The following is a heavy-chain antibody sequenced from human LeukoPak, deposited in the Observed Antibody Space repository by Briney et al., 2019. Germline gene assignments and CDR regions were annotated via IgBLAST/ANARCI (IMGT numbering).Heavy chain of an antibody. V-gene: IGHV3-30*03. J-gene: IGHJ6*04. Sequence: GRSLRLSCAASGFTFSNYGMHWVRQAPGKGLEWVAVISYDGSNKYYADSVKGRFTISRDNSKNTLYLQMNSLRAEDTAVYYCARSGGYCSSTSCRASYYYYGMDVWGKGTTVTVSS. CDR1: GFTFSNYG. D-gene: IGHD2-2*01. CDR3: ARSGGYCSSTSCRASYYYYGMDV. CDR2: ISYDGSNK.